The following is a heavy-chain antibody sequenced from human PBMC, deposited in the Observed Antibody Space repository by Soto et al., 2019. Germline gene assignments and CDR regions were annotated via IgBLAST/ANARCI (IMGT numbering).Heavy chain of an antibody. CDR1: GYTFSGYY. V-gene: IGHV1-2*04. Sequence: QVPLVQSGAEVKKPGASVKVSCKASGYTFSGYYMHWVRQAPGQGLEWMGWINPDSGGTNSAQKFQGWVTMTRDTSTRTVYMELTRLRSHDTAVYFCARGETGVDDAFDVWGQGTMVTVS. CDR2: INPDSGGT. J-gene: IGHJ3*01. D-gene: IGHD7-27*01. CDR3: ARGETGVDDAFDV.